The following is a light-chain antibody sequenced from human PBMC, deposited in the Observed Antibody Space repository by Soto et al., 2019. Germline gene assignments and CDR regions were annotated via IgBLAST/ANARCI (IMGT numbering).Light chain of an antibody. V-gene: IGKV1-5*01. Sequence: EIQMTQSPSTLSASVGERVTITCRASQSISSWLAWYQQKPGKAPKLLIYDVSSLESGVPSRFSGSGSGTEFTLTISSLQPDDFATYYCQQYNSYSPLTLGGGTKVDIK. CDR3: QQYNSYSPLT. CDR2: DVS. CDR1: QSISSW. J-gene: IGKJ4*01.